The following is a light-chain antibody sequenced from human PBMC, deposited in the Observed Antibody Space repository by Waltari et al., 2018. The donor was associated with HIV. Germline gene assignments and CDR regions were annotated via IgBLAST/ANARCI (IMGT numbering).Light chain of an antibody. J-gene: IGLJ2*01. Sequence: QSVLTQPPSASGTPGQRVTISCSGSSSNIGSNYLYWYQQFPGTAPKLLIYRTNQRASGVPYRFSASQSGTSASLAISGLRSEDEADYHCAAWDDSLTGVVFGGGTKLTVL. CDR1: SSNIGSNY. CDR3: AAWDDSLTGVV. CDR2: RTN. V-gene: IGLV1-47*01.